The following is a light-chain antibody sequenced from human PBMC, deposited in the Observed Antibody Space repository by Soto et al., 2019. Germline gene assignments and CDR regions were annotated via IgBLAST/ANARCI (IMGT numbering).Light chain of an antibody. V-gene: IGKV4-1*01. CDR2: CAS. CDR1: QSVLHSSNNKHY. J-gene: IGKJ2*01. CDR3: QQSQYIPHT. Sequence: DIVMTQSPDSLAVSLGERATIDCKSSQSVLHSSNNKHYLAWYQQKSGQPPKLLIYCASVRESGVPDRFSGSGSGTDFTLTISSLQAEDVAVYYCQQSQYIPHTFGQGTKLEIK.